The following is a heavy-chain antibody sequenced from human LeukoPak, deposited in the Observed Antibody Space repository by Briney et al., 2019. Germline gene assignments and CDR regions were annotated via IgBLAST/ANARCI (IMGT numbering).Heavy chain of an antibody. CDR3: ASEYCSGGSCYAVDY. J-gene: IGHJ4*02. CDR2: ISSSSSYI. V-gene: IGHV3-21*01. CDR1: GFTFSSYS. Sequence: PGGSLRLSCAASGFTFSSYSMNWVPQAPGKGLELVSSISSSSSYIYYADSVKGRFTISRDNAKNSLYLQMNSLRAEDTAVYYCASEYCSGGSCYAVDYWGQGTLVTVSS. D-gene: IGHD2-15*01.